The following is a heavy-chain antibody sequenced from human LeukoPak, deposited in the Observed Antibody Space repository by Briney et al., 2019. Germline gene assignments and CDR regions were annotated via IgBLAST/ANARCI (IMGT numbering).Heavy chain of an antibody. CDR3: ARDHSSSWLDWFDP. J-gene: IGHJ5*02. V-gene: IGHV3-7*01. CDR2: IKQDGSEK. Sequence: GGSLRLSCAASGFTFSSYWMSWVRQAPGKGLEWVANIKQDGSEKYYVDSVKGRFTISRDNAKDSLYLQMNSLRAEDTAVYYCARDHSSSWLDWFDPWGQGTLVTVSS. CDR1: GFTFSSYW. D-gene: IGHD6-13*01.